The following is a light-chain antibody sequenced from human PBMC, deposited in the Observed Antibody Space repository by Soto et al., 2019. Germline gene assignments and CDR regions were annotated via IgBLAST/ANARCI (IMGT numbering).Light chain of an antibody. J-gene: IGKJ1*01. Sequence: EIVLTQSPGTLSLSPGERATLSCRASQNINDYLAWYQQKPGQAPRLLIYDASNRATGIPARFSGSGSGTDFTLTISSLEPEDFAVYYCQQRSNWPPTWTFGQGTKVDI. CDR3: QQRSNWPPTWT. V-gene: IGKV3-11*01. CDR1: QNINDY. CDR2: DAS.